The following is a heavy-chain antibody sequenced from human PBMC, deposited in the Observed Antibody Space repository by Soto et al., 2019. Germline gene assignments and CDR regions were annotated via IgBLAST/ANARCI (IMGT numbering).Heavy chain of an antibody. CDR3: ARDGYSRYAFDI. D-gene: IGHD4-4*01. CDR1: GGTFSSYA. J-gene: IGHJ3*02. Sequence: SVKVSCKTSGGTFSSYAISWVRQAPGQGLEWMGGIIPMFGTANYAQKFQGRVTITADESTSTAYMELSSLRSEDTAVYYCARDGYSRYAFDIWGQGTMVTVSS. V-gene: IGHV1-69*13. CDR2: IIPMFGTA.